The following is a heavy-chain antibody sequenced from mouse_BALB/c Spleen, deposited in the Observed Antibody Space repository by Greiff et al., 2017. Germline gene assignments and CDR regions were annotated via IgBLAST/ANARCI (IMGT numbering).Heavy chain of an antibody. V-gene: IGHV14-3*02. CDR3: ARALPPSAMDY. Sequence: EVQRVESGAELVKPGASVKLSCTASGFNIKDTYMHWVKQRPEQGLEWIGRIDPANGNTKYDPKFQGKATITADTSSNTAYLQLSSLTSEDTAVYYCARALPPSAMDYWGQGTSVTVSS. J-gene: IGHJ4*01. CDR1: GFNIKDTY. CDR2: IDPANGNT. D-gene: IGHD2-12*01.